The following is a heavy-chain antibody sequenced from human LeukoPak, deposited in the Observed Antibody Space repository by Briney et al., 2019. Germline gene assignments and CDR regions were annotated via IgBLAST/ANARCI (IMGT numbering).Heavy chain of an antibody. D-gene: IGHD1-14*01. V-gene: IGHV3-23*01. CDR1: GFTFSSYG. J-gene: IGHJ6*03. Sequence: GGSLRLSYAASGFTFSSYGMHWVRQAPGKGLEWVSAISGSGGSTYYADSVKGRFTISRDNSKNTLYLQMNSLRAEDTAVYYCAKGQTKPYYMDVWGKGTTVTVSS. CDR3: AKGQTKPYYMDV. CDR2: ISGSGGST.